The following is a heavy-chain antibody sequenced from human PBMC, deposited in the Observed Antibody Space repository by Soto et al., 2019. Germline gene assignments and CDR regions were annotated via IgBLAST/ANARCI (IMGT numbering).Heavy chain of an antibody. J-gene: IGHJ4*02. D-gene: IGHD3-16*01. V-gene: IGHV3-9*02. Sequence: EVKLVESGGGLVQPGRSLRLSCVASGFTSDDYAMHWVRQAPGKGLEWVAGIYWNSNRIDYGDSVKGRFTISRDNAEKSLYLQMNSLRPEDTAMYCFLKDVMPGGADCWGQGTRVTVSS. CDR3: LKDVMPGGADC. CDR2: IYWNSNRI. CDR1: GFTSDDYA.